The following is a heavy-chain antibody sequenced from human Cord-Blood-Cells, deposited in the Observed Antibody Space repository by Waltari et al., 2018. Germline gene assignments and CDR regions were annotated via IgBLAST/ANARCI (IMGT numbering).Heavy chain of an antibody. Sequence: EVQLVESGGGLVKPGGSLRLSCAASGFTFSSHSMNWVRQAPGKGLEWVSSISSSSSYIYYADSVKGRFTISRDNAKNSLYLQMNSLRAEDTAVYYCARECSSTSCYDYWGQGTLVTVSS. CDR2: ISSSSSYI. V-gene: IGHV3-21*01. CDR3: ARECSSTSCYDY. J-gene: IGHJ4*02. CDR1: GFTFSSHS. D-gene: IGHD2-2*01.